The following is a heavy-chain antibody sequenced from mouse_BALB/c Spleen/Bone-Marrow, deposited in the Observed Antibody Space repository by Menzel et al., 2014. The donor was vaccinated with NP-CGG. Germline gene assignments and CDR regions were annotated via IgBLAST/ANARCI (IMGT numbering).Heavy chain of an antibody. Sequence: EAQLQESGGGLVQPGGSLKLSCAASGFDFRRYWMSWVRQAPGKGLEWIGEINPESSTINYTPSLKDKFIISRDNAKNTLYLQMSKVRSEDTALYYCARLGYYGYFVDWGQGTTLTVSS. CDR3: ARLGYYGYFVD. CDR1: GFDFRRYW. D-gene: IGHD2-3*01. V-gene: IGHV4-1*02. CDR2: INPESSTI. J-gene: IGHJ2*01.